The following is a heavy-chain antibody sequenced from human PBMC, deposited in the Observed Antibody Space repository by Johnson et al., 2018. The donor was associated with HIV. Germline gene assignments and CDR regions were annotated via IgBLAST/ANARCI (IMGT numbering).Heavy chain of an antibody. CDR3: ATLTGDIVVVPAAQPYDAFDI. D-gene: IGHD2-2*01. J-gene: IGHJ3*02. Sequence: EVRLVESGGGLVQPGGSLRLSCAASGFTFSNFAMNWVRQAPGKGLEWVSVISGSGVSTYYADSVKGRFTISRDNSKNTLYLQMNSLRAEDTAVYYCATLTGDIVVVPAAQPYDAFDIWGQGTMVTVSS. CDR1: GFTFSNFA. CDR2: ISGSGVST. V-gene: IGHV3-23*04.